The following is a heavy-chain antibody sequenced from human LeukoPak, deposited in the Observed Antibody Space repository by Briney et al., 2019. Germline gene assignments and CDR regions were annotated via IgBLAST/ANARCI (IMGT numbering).Heavy chain of an antibody. D-gene: IGHD4-23*01. CDR3: ASSDYGGNSGADY. Sequence: SETLSLTCAVYGGSFSGYYWSWIRQPPGKGLEWIGEINHSGSTNYNPSLKRRVTISVDTSKNQFSLKLSSVTAADTAVYYCASSDYGGNSGADYWGQGTLVTVSS. J-gene: IGHJ4*02. CDR1: GGSFSGYY. V-gene: IGHV4-34*01. CDR2: INHSGST.